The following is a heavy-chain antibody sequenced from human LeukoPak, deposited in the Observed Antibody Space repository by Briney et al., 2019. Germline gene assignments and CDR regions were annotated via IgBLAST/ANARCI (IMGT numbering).Heavy chain of an antibody. J-gene: IGHJ6*03. CDR2: IYYSGST. D-gene: IGHD2-2*01. Sequence: PSETLSLTCTVSGGSISSYYWSWIRQPPGKGLEWIGYIYYSGSTNYNPSLKSRVTISVDTSKKQFSLKLSSVTAADTAVYYCARAGVGDIVVVPAAPRYYCYYMDVWGKGTTVTVSS. CDR3: ARAGVGDIVVVPAAPRYYCYYMDV. V-gene: IGHV4-59*01. CDR1: GGSISSYY.